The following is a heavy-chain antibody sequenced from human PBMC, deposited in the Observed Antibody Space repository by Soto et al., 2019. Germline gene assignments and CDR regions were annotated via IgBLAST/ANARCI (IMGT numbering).Heavy chain of an antibody. V-gene: IGHV3-66*01. J-gene: IGHJ4*02. Sequence: EVQLVESGGGLVQPGGSLRLSCAASGFTVSSNYMSWVRQAPGKGLEWVSVIYSGGSTYYADSVKGRFTISRDNSKNTLDLQMNSLGAEDTAVYYCARENYGSGSYPFDYWGQGTLVTVSS. CDR2: IYSGGST. CDR1: GFTVSSNY. D-gene: IGHD3-10*01. CDR3: ARENYGSGSYPFDY.